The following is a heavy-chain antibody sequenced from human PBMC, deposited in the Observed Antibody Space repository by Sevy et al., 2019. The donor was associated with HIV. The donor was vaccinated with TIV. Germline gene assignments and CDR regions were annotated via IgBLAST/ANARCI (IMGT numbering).Heavy chain of an antibody. J-gene: IGHJ4*02. CDR3: AATKDYYDSSGYPVDY. V-gene: IGHV1-24*01. D-gene: IGHD3-22*01. Sequence: ASVKVSCKVSGYTLTELSMHWVRQAPGKGLEWMGSFDPEDGERIYAQKFQGRVTLTEDTSADTAYMELSSLRSEDTAVYYCAATKDYYDSSGYPVDYWGQGTLVTVSS. CDR1: GYTLTELS. CDR2: FDPEDGER.